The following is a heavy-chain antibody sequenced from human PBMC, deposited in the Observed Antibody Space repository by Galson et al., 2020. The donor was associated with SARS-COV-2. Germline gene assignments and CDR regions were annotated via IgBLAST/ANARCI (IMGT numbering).Heavy chain of an antibody. CDR3: AREAAVDCTGGVCYTLDY. CDR2: IIPIFGTA. J-gene: IGHJ4*02. D-gene: IGHD2-8*02. V-gene: IGHV1-69*13. Sequence: SVKVSCKASGGTFSSYAISWVRQAPGQGLEWMGGIIPIFGTANYAQKFQGRVTITADESTSTAYMELSSLRSEDTAGYYCAREAAVDCTGGVCYTLDYWGQGTLVTVSS. CDR1: GGTFSSYA.